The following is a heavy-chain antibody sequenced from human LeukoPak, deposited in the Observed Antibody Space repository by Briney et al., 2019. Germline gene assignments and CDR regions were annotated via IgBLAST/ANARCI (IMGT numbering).Heavy chain of an antibody. J-gene: IGHJ4*02. D-gene: IGHD3-3*01. CDR3: ARHAGLRFLEWLLPTDY. V-gene: IGHV3-21*01. Sequence: GGSLRLSCAASGFTFSSYSMNWVRQAPGKGLEWVSSISSSSSYIYYADSVKGRFTIPRDNAKNSLYLQMNSLRAEDTAVYYCARHAGLRFLEWLLPTDYWGQGTLVTVSS. CDR1: GFTFSSYS. CDR2: ISSSSSYI.